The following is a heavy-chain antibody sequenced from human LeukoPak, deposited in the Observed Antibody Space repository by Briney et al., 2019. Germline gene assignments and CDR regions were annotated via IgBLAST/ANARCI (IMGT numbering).Heavy chain of an antibody. CDR1: GGSISSSSYY. Sequence: SETLSLTCTVSGGSISSSSYYWGWIRQPPGKGLEWIGSIYYSGSTYYNPSLKSRVTISVDTSKNQFSLKLSSVTAADTAVYYCARDASDENGSSSRIHLDLWGRGRLVTVSS. CDR2: IYYSGST. V-gene: IGHV4-39*07. D-gene: IGHD6-6*01. J-gene: IGHJ5*02. CDR3: ARDASDENGSSSRIHLDL.